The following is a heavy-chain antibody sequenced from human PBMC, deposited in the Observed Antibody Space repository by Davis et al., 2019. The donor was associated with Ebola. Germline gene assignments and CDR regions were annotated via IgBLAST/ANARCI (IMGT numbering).Heavy chain of an antibody. CDR2: ISWDGGIT. D-gene: IGHD5-18*01. CDR3: ARDMEDTAMVLLYYYYGMDV. V-gene: IGHV3-43*01. J-gene: IGHJ6*02. CDR1: GFTFDDYI. Sequence: GESLKISCAASGFTFDDYIIHWVRQAPGKGLEWVSLISWDGGITYYADSVKGRFTISRDNSKNSLYLQMNSLRAEDTAVYYCARDMEDTAMVLLYYYYGMDVWGQGTTVTVSS.